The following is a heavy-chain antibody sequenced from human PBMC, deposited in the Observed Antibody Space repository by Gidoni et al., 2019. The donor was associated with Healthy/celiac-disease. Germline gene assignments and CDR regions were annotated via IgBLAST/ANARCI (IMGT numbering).Heavy chain of an antibody. CDR1: GFTFSSYA. V-gene: IGHV3-23*01. Sequence: EVQLLESGGGLVQPGGSLRLSCAASGFTFSSYAMSWVRQAPGKGLEWVSAISGSGGSTYYADSVKGRFTISRDNSKNTLYLQMNSLRAEDTAVYYCAKDGNPLHYYDSSGYQIDYWGQGTLVTVSS. D-gene: IGHD3-22*01. CDR2: ISGSGGST. CDR3: AKDGNPLHYYDSSGYQIDY. J-gene: IGHJ4*02.